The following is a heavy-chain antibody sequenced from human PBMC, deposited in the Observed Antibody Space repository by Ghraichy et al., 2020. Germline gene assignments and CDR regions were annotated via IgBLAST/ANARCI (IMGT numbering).Heavy chain of an antibody. V-gene: IGHV3-48*02. CDR3: ARGGHDYGDYGWFDP. Sequence: GGSLRLSCAASGFTFSSYSMNWVRQAPGKGLEWVSYISSSSSTIYYADSVKGRFTISRDNAKNSLYLQMNSLRDEDTAVYYCARGGHDYGDYGWFDPWGQGTLVTVSS. J-gene: IGHJ5*02. D-gene: IGHD4-17*01. CDR2: ISSSSSTI. CDR1: GFTFSSYS.